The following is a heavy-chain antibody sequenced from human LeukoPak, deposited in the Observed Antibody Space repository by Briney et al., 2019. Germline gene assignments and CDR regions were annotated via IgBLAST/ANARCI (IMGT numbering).Heavy chain of an antibody. V-gene: IGHV3-21*01. Sequence: GGSLTLSCAASGFTFSSYSMNWVRQAPGKGREWFSSVSSSSSYIYYPDSGRGRFTIATSNAKNSLYLQMNSLSAEETAVYYCARHHMITFGGVIVSPPYYFDYWGQGTLVTASS. D-gene: IGHD3-16*02. CDR3: ARHHMITFGGVIVSPPYYFDY. CDR1: GFTFSSYS. J-gene: IGHJ4*02. CDR2: VSSSSSYI.